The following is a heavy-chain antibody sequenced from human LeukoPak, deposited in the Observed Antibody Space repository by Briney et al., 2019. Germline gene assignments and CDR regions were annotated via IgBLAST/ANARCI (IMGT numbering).Heavy chain of an antibody. CDR1: GFTFSDYY. CDR2: ISSNSSYT. J-gene: IGHJ4*02. D-gene: IGHD2-2*01. Sequence: GGSLRLSCAASGFTFSDYYMNWIRQAPGKGLEWVSYISSNSSYTNYADSVKGRFTITRDNAKNSLYLQLNSLRAEDTAVYYCARENGTSTTFHYWGQGTLVTVSS. V-gene: IGHV3-11*05. CDR3: ARENGTSTTFHY.